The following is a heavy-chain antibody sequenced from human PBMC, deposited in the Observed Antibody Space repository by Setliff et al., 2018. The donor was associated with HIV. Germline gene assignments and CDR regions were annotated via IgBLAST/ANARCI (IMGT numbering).Heavy chain of an antibody. J-gene: IGHJ4*02. Sequence: SETLSLTCAVSGGSISGSKWWHWIRQPPGKGLEWIGSIYYSGNTNYNPSLKSRVTISIDTSKSQFSLKLTSVSAADTAMYYCARGRRRSSTPYYFDYWGQGTLVTVSS. CDR2: IYYSGNT. CDR3: ARGRRRSSTPYYFDY. CDR1: GGSISGSKW. V-gene: IGHV4-61*01.